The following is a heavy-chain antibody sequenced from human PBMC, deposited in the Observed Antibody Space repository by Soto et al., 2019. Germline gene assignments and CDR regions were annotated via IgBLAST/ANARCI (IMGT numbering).Heavy chain of an antibody. CDR2: IWYDGSNK. D-gene: IGHD4-17*01. J-gene: IGHJ3*02. V-gene: IGHV3-33*01. CDR3: ARGYGGNSGAFDI. Sequence: QVQLVESGGGVVQSGRSLRLSCVASGFTFRNYGMHWVRQAPGKGLEWVAVIWYDGSNKYYAESVKGRFTISRDNSKNTRYRQMNSLRAEDTALYYCARGYGGNSGAFDIWGQGTMVTVSS. CDR1: GFTFRNYG.